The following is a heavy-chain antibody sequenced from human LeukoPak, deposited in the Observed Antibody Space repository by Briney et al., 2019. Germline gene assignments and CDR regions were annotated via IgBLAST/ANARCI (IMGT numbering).Heavy chain of an antibody. J-gene: IGHJ3*02. Sequence: PSETLSLTCTVSGGSIKSNYWSWTRQPPGKGLEWIGYGYYSGSTNYNPSLKSRVTISLDTSKSQFSLKLSSVTAADTAVYYCGRFSVYVRSAFDIWGQGTMVTVSS. V-gene: IGHV4-59*01. CDR3: GRFSVYVRSAFDI. CDR2: GYYSGST. D-gene: IGHD2-8*01. CDR1: GGSIKSNY.